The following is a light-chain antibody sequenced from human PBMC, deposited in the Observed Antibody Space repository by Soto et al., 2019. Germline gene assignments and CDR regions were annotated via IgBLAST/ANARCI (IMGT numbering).Light chain of an antibody. V-gene: IGKV1D-12*01. CDR3: QQADSVPLT. J-gene: IGKJ4*01. Sequence: DIQMTQSPASVSASVGDRVTLTCRASQDISNWLAWYQQKPGKAPKLLIYAASSLQTGVPSRFSGSGSGTHFSLTISSLQPEDFATYYCQQADSVPLTFGGGTKVEI. CDR1: QDISNW. CDR2: AAS.